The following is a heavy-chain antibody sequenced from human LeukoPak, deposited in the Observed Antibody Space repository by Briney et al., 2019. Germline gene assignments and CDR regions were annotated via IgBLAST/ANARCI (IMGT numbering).Heavy chain of an antibody. J-gene: IGHJ4*02. CDR3: ACRSQYSSGWSFDY. D-gene: IGHD6-19*01. CDR2: ISYTGNT. CDR1: GGSISSSNDY. V-gene: IGHV4-39*01. Sequence: SETLSLTCTVSGGSISSSNDYWGWIRQPPGKGLEWIGSISYTGNTYYNPSLKSRVTISVDTSKNQFSLKLSSVTAADTAVYYCACRSQYSSGWSFDYWGQGTLVTVSS.